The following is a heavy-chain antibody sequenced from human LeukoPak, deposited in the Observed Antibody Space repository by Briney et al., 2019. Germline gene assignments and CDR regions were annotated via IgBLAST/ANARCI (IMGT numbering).Heavy chain of an antibody. D-gene: IGHD1-26*01. CDR2: VYYSGST. Sequence: SETLSLTCVVSGGSVSGYYWGWIRQPPGRGLEWIGYVYYSGSTNYNPSFKSRITISVDTSRNQFSLQLSSVTAADTAVYYCARDPAVGATGYFDYWGQGTLVTVSS. J-gene: IGHJ4*02. V-gene: IGHV4-59*02. CDR3: ARDPAVGATGYFDY. CDR1: GGSVSGYY.